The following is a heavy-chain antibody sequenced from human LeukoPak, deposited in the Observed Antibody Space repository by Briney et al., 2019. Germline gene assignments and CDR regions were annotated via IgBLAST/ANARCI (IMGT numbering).Heavy chain of an antibody. D-gene: IGHD2-15*01. Sequence: SETLSLTCTVSGDSISSGTYYWSWIRQPAGKGLEWIGRIYTSGTTNYNPSLKSRVTISLDTSKNQFSLRLSSVTAADTAVYYCARDFRGRYCSGGSCYSEADHWGQGTLVTVSS. CDR3: ARDFRGRYCSGGSCYSEADH. CDR2: IYTSGTT. J-gene: IGHJ4*02. CDR1: GDSISSGTYY. V-gene: IGHV4-61*02.